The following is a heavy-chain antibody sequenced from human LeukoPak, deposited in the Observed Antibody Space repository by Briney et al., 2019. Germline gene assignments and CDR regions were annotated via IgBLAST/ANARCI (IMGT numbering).Heavy chain of an antibody. CDR3: VRGLYSGYKITEFDP. D-gene: IGHD5-12*01. CDR1: GYVFTSYG. Sequence: ASVKVSCKASGYVFTSYGINWVRQATGQGLEWMGWMDPKNGNIGSAQKLKGRVTMTSDTSMSTAYMELSSLTSEDTAVYYCVRGLYSGYKITEFDPWGQGTLVTVSS. CDR2: MDPKNGNI. J-gene: IGHJ5*02. V-gene: IGHV1-8*01.